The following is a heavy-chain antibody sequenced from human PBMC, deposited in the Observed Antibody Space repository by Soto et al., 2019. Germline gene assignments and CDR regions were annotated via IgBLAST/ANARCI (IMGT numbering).Heavy chain of an antibody. J-gene: IGHJ4*02. V-gene: IGHV3-23*01. Sequence: GGSLRLSCAASGFTSSSYAMSWVRQAPGKGLEWVSAISGSGSNTYYADSVKGRFTISRDNSKNTLFLQMNSLRAEDTAVYYCAKDVCSGSTTSCYTRLDFWGQGALVTVSS. CDR3: AKDVCSGSTTSCYTRLDF. CDR1: GFTSSSYA. CDR2: ISGSGSNT. D-gene: IGHD2-2*02.